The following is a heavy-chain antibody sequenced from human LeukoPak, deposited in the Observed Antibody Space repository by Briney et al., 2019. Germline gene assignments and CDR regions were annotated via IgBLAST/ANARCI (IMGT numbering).Heavy chain of an antibody. CDR3: ARGRGSSWYYFDY. CDR2: INPNSGGT. V-gene: IGHV1-2*02. J-gene: IGHJ4*02. CDR1: GYTFTAYY. D-gene: IGHD6-13*01. Sequence: ASVKVSCKASGYTFTAYYMHWLRQAPGQGLEWMGWINPNSGGTKYAQKFQGRVTMTRDTSISTAYMEVSRLRSDDTAVYYCARGRGSSWYYFDYWGQGTLVTVSS.